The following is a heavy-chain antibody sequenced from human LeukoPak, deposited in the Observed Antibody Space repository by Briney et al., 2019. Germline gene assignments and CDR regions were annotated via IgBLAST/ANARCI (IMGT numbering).Heavy chain of an antibody. D-gene: IGHD3-10*01. CDR3: ARLWFGELLSHFGY. J-gene: IGHJ4*02. Sequence: PGGSLRLSCAASGFTFSSYAMSWVRQAPGKGLEWVSAISGSGGSTYYADSVKGRFTISRDNSKNTLYLQMNSLRAEDTAVYYCARLWFGELLSHFGYWGQGTLVTVSS. CDR1: GFTFSSYA. V-gene: IGHV3-23*01. CDR2: ISGSGGST.